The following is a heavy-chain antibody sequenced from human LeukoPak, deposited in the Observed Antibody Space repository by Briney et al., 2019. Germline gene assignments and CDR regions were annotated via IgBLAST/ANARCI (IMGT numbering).Heavy chain of an antibody. CDR2: INTNTGNP. CDR1: GYTFTGYY. D-gene: IGHD6-13*01. V-gene: IGHV7-4-1*02. J-gene: IGHJ4*02. Sequence: ASVKVSCKASGYTFTGYYMHWVRQAPGQGLEWMGWINTNTGNPTYAQGFTGRFVFSLDTSVSTAYLQISSLKAEDTAVYFCARDRRTHDSNSWDFDYWGQGTLVTVSS. CDR3: ARDRRTHDSNSWDFDY.